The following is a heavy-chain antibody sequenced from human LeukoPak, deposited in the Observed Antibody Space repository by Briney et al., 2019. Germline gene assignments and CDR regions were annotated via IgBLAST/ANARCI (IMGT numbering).Heavy chain of an antibody. CDR3: AKLPVEVGATFDY. V-gene: IGHV3-30-3*02. CDR2: ISYDGSNK. D-gene: IGHD1-26*01. CDR1: GFTFSSYA. Sequence: PGRSLRLSCAASGFTFSSYAMHWVRQAPGKGLEWVAVISYDGSNKYYADSVKGRFTISRDNSKNTLYLQMNSLRAEDTAVYYCAKLPVEVGATFDYWGQGTLVTVSS. J-gene: IGHJ4*02.